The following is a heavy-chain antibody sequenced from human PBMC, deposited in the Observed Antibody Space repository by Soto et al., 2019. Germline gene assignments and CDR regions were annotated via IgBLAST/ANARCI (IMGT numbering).Heavy chain of an antibody. J-gene: IGHJ4*02. V-gene: IGHV3-15*01. CDR1: GFTFSNAW. CDR3: TTSFSSGWYVDYFDY. CDR2: IKSKTDGGTT. Sequence: PGGSLRLSCAASGFTFSNAWMSWVRQAPGKGLEWVGRIKSKTDGGTTDYAAPVKGRFTISRDDSKNTLYLQMNSLKTEDTAVYYCTTSFSSGWYVDYFDYWDQGTLVTVSS. D-gene: IGHD6-19*01.